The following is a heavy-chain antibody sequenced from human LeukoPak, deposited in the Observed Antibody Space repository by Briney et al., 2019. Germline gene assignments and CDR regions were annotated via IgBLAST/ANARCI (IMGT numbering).Heavy chain of an antibody. CDR1: GGSISSYY. V-gene: IGHV4-59*08. Sequence: SETLSLTCTVSGGSISSYYRSWIRQPPGKGLEWIGYIYYSGSTNYNPSLKSRVTISVDTSKNQFSLKLSSVTAADTAVYYCATADTAMVNAAFDIWGQGTMVTVSS. D-gene: IGHD5-18*01. J-gene: IGHJ3*02. CDR3: ATADTAMVNAAFDI. CDR2: IYYSGST.